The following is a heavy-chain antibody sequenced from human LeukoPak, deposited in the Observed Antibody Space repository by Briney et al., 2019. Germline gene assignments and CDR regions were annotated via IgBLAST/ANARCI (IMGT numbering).Heavy chain of an antibody. V-gene: IGHV1-69*13. CDR2: IIPIFCSA. CDR3: ALPPRDYDSSCSAFDI. Sequence: SVKVSCKASGGTFISYGISWVRQAPGQGSEWMGGIIPIFCSANYAQQFQGRVTIPADESTRTAYMELSSLRSEDTAVYYCALPPRDYDSSCSAFDIWGQGTMVTVSS. CDR1: GGTFISYG. J-gene: IGHJ3*02. D-gene: IGHD3-22*01.